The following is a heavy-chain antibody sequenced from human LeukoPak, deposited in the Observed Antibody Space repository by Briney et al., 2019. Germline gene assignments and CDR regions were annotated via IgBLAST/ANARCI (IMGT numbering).Heavy chain of an antibody. CDR3: ARGLALGSYYDFWSGYYGYGMDV. Sequence: ASVKVSCKASGYTFTSYDINWVRQATGQGLEWMGWMNPNSGNTGYAQKFQGRVTVTRNTSISTAYMELSSLRSEDTAVYYCARGLALGSYYDFWSGYYGYGMDVWGQGTTVTVSS. V-gene: IGHV1-8*01. CDR1: GYTFTSYD. J-gene: IGHJ6*02. CDR2: MNPNSGNT. D-gene: IGHD3-3*01.